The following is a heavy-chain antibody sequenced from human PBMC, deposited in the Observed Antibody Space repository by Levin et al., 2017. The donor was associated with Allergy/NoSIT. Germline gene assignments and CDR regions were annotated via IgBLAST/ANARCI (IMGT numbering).Heavy chain of an antibody. V-gene: IGHV3-23*01. CDR1: GFTFSSYA. CDR3: AKEGNSGSYSSYIDY. Sequence: SCAASGFTFSSYAMSWVRQAPGKGLEWVSAISGSGGSTYYADSVKGRFTISRDNSKNTLYLQMNSLRAEDTAVYYCAKEGNSGSYSSYIDYWGQGTLVTVSS. CDR2: ISGSGGST. J-gene: IGHJ4*02. D-gene: IGHD1-26*01.